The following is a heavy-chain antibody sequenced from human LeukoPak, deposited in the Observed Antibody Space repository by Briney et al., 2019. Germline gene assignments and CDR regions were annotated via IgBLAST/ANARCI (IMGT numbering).Heavy chain of an antibody. CDR2: ISGSGGSS. J-gene: IGHJ5*02. V-gene: IGHV3-23*01. Sequence: GGSLRLSCAASGFTFSNYGMHWVRQVPGQGLEWVSAISGSGGSSYYVDSVKGRFTISRDNSKNTVFLQMNSLRAEDTAVYYCAKSSGIAAVGNWFDPWGQGTLVTVSS. D-gene: IGHD6-13*01. CDR3: AKSSGIAAVGNWFDP. CDR1: GFTFSNYG.